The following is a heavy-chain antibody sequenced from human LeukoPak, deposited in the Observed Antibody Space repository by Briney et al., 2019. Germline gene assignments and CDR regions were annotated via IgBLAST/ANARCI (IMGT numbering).Heavy chain of an antibody. V-gene: IGHV3-49*04. J-gene: IGHJ4*02. Sequence: GGSLRLSCTTSGFTFGDYAMSWVRQAPGQGLEWVGFIRSKAYGGTTEYAASVKGRFTISRDDSKSIAYLQMNSLKTEDTAVYYCTRVGYCSSTSCHYFDYWGQGTLVTVSS. D-gene: IGHD2-2*01. CDR1: GFTFGDYA. CDR2: IRSKAYGGTT. CDR3: TRVGYCSSTSCHYFDY.